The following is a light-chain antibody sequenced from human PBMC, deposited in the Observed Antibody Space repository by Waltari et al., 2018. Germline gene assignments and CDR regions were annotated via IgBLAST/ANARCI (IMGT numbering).Light chain of an antibody. J-gene: IGKJ1*01. Sequence: DIQLSQSPSSLSASIGDRVTVTCRASQFVHQSLQWYQHEPGKTPKLLIYAASALQSGVPARFSGRGSGTEFTLTISNLQPEDFATYYCQQTYSTGTFGQGTKVE. CDR3: QQTYSTGT. CDR1: QFVHQS. V-gene: IGKV1-39*01. CDR2: AAS.